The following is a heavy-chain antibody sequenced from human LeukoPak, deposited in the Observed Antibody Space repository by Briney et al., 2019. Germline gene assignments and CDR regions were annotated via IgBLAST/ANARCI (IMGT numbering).Heavy chain of an antibody. Sequence: VASVKVSCKASGYTFTSYYMHWVRQAPGQGLEWMGIINPSGGSTSYAQKFQGRVTMTRDTSTSTVYMELSSLRSEDTAVYYCASDRVGARWFDPWGQGTLVTVSS. D-gene: IGHD1-26*01. CDR1: GYTFTSYY. V-gene: IGHV1-46*01. J-gene: IGHJ5*02. CDR3: ASDRVGARWFDP. CDR2: INPSGGST.